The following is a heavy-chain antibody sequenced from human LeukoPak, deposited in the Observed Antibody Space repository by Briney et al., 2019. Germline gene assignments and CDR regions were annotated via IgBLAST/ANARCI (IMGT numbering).Heavy chain of an antibody. Sequence: RASETLSLTCTVSGGSISSYYWSWIRQPPGKGLEWIGYIYYSGSTNYNPSLKSRVTISVDTSKNQFSLKLSSVTAADTAVYYCARRYCSGGTCYGDYWGQGTPVTVSS. V-gene: IGHV4-59*08. D-gene: IGHD2-15*01. CDR3: ARRYCSGGTCYGDY. J-gene: IGHJ4*02. CDR2: IYYSGST. CDR1: GGSISSYY.